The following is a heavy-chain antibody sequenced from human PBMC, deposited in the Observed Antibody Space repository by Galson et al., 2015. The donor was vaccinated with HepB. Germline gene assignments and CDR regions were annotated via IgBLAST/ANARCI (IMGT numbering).Heavy chain of an antibody. J-gene: IGHJ6*02. Sequence: SVKVSCKASGGTFSSYAISWVRQAPGQGLEWMGGIIPIFGTANYAQKFQGRVTITADESTSTAYMELSSLRSEDTAAYYCASYPVVVPARADYYYGMDVWGQGTTVTVSS. CDR3: ASYPVVVPARADYYYGMDV. V-gene: IGHV1-69*13. CDR1: GGTFSSYA. CDR2: IIPIFGTA. D-gene: IGHD2-2*01.